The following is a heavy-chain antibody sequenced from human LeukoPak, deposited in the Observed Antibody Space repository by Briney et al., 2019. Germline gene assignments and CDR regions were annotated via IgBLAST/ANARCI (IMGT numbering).Heavy chain of an antibody. Sequence: SETLSLTCTVSGGSISSYYWSWIRQPAGKGLEWIGRIYTSGSTNYNSSLKSRVTMSLDTSKNQFSLKLSSVTAADTAVYYCARGRIAAAGYYFHYMDVWGKGTTVTISS. CDR1: GGSISSYY. CDR2: IYTSGST. V-gene: IGHV4-4*07. CDR3: ARGRIAAAGYYFHYMDV. J-gene: IGHJ6*03. D-gene: IGHD6-13*01.